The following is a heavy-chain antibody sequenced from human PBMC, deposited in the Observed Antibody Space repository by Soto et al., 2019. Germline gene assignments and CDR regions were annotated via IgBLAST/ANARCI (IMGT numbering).Heavy chain of an antibody. J-gene: IGHJ4*02. CDR1: GFTFSSYS. V-gene: IGHV3-21*01. CDR2: ISSSSSYI. Sequence: EVQLVESGGGLVKPGGSLRLSCAASGFTFSSYSMNWVRQAPGKGLEWVSSISSSSSYIYYADSVKGRFTISRDNAKNSLYLQMNSLRAEDTAVYYCARDPYCSGGSCFNPPRDYWGQGTLVTVSS. D-gene: IGHD2-15*01. CDR3: ARDPYCSGGSCFNPPRDY.